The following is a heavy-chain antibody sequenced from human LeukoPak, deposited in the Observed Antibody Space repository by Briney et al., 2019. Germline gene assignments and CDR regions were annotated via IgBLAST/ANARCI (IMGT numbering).Heavy chain of an antibody. Sequence: GGSLRLSCTASGFTFIRSWMAWIRQAPGKGLAWVANIEPDARGKYYVDIVKGRFTVSRDNTKNTVSLQMNSLRIEDTAVYYCARVEIRADFDFWGQGVLVTVSS. CDR1: GFTFIRSW. V-gene: IGHV3-7*01. CDR3: ARVEIRADFDF. CDR2: IEPDARGK. J-gene: IGHJ4*02.